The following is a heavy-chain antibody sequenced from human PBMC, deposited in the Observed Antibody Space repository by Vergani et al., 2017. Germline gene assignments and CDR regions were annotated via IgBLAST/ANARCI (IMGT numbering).Heavy chain of an antibody. CDR2: TYYRSKWYN. J-gene: IGHJ3*02. Sequence: QVQLQQSGPGLVKPSQTLSLTCAISGDSVSSNSAAWNWIRQSPSRGLEWLGRTYYRSKWYNDYAVSVKSRITINPDTSKNQFSLQLSSVTAADTAVYYCASFDKLELRAFDIWGQGTMVTVSS. V-gene: IGHV6-1*01. CDR3: ASFDKLELRAFDI. D-gene: IGHD1-7*01. CDR1: GDSVSSNSAA.